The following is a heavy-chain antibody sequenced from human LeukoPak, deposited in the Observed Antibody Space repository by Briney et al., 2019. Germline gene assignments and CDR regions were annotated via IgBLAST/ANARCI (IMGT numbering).Heavy chain of an antibody. V-gene: IGHV3-23*01. CDR3: AKDYGGSGSYDY. Sequence: PGGSLRLSCAASGFTFSSYSMNWVRQAPGKGLEWVSAISGSGGSTYYADSVKGRFTISRDNSKNTLYLQMNSLRAEDTAVYYCAKDYGGSGSYDYWGQGTLVTVSS. CDR2: ISGSGGST. J-gene: IGHJ4*02. CDR1: GFTFSSYS. D-gene: IGHD3-10*01.